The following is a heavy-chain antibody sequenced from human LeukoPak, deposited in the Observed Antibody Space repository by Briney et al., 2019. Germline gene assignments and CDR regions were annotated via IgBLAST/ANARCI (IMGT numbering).Heavy chain of an antibody. CDR3: VRERYDFWSGTSDY. CDR1: GFTVSSTY. Sequence: GGSLRLSCAASGFTVSSTYMCWVRQAPGKGLEWVSVLYAGGSTYYADSVKGRFTLSRDNSKNTLYLQMNSLRAEDTAVYYCVRERYDFWSGTSDYWGQGTLLTVSS. D-gene: IGHD3-3*01. CDR2: LYAGGST. V-gene: IGHV3-66*01. J-gene: IGHJ4*02.